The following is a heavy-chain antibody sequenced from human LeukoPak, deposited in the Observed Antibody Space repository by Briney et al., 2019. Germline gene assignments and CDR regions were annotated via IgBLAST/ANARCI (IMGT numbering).Heavy chain of an antibody. CDR3: ARDRDTYGPFDY. V-gene: IGHV1-69*06. D-gene: IGHD5-18*01. CDR2: IIPIFGTA. J-gene: IGHJ4*02. Sequence: SVKVSCKASGYTFTSYAISWVRQAPGQGLEWMGGIIPIFGTANYAQKFQGRVTMTADKSTSTAYMELSSLRSEDTAIYYCARDRDTYGPFDYWGQGTLDTVSS. CDR1: GYTFTSYA.